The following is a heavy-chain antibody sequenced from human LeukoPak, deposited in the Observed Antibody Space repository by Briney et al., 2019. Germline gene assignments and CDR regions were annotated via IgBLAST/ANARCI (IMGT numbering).Heavy chain of an antibody. CDR3: AKVPTLGGLVYGMDV. Sequence: VGSLRLSCSASGFTFSSYGMHWVRQAPGKGLEWVAVILYDGSNKYYADSVKGRFTISRDNSKNTLYLQMNSLRAEDTAVYYCAKVPTLGGLVYGMDVWGQGTTVTVSS. V-gene: IGHV3-30*18. J-gene: IGHJ6*02. CDR1: GFTFSSYG. CDR2: ILYDGSNK. D-gene: IGHD3/OR15-3a*01.